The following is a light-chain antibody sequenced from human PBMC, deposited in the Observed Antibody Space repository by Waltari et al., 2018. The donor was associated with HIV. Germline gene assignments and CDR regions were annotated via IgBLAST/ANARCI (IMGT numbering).Light chain of an antibody. Sequence: QAGLTQPPSVSKGLRQTATLTCTGNSDNVGNQGATWLQQHQGHPPKLLFYGNNNRHSGFSMRFSASMSGNTASLTITGLQPEDEADYFCSAWDRSLSAVVFGGGTTLIVL. V-gene: IGLV10-54*04. CDR3: SAWDRSLSAVV. J-gene: IGLJ2*01. CDR1: SDNVGNQG. CDR2: GNN.